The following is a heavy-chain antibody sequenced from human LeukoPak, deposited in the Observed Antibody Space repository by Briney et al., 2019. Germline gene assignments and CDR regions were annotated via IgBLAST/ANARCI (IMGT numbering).Heavy chain of an antibody. V-gene: IGHV1-8*01. J-gene: IGHJ4*02. CDR2: MNPNSDNT. D-gene: IGHD3-22*01. CDR1: GYTFTSYD. CDR3: ARVYDSSGHYPIDY. Sequence: ASVKVSCKASGYTFTSYDINWVRQATGQGLEWMGWMNPNSDNTGYARKFQGRVTITRNTSISTAYMEPSSLRSEDTAVYYCARVYDSSGHYPIDYWGQGTLVTVSS.